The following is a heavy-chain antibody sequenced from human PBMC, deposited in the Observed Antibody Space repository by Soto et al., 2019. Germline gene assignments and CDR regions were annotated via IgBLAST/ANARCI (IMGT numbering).Heavy chain of an antibody. CDR2: LIPSFGTA. CDR3: ARGQTVGAWAYYFDY. J-gene: IGHJ4*02. D-gene: IGHD1-26*01. Sequence: QVQLVQSGAEVKKPGSSVKVSCKASGGTFSSYAIDWVRQAPGQGLEWMGGLIPSFGTADYAQKFQGRVTITADESTSTEYMALSALRSEDTAVYYLARGQTVGAWAYYFDYWCQGDLVTGSS. V-gene: IGHV1-69*12. CDR1: GGTFSSYA.